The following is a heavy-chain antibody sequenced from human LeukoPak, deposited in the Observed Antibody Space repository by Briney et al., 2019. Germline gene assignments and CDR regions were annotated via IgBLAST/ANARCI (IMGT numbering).Heavy chain of an antibody. V-gene: IGHV3-30*04. Sequence: GRSLRLSCAASGFTFSSYAMHWVRQAPGKGLEWVAVISYDGSNKYYADSVKGRFTISRDNSKNTLYLQMNSLSAEDTAVYYCARPRIQLVYYYGMDVWGQGTTVTVSS. CDR3: ARPRIQLVYYYGMDV. CDR1: GFTFSSYA. D-gene: IGHD5-18*01. J-gene: IGHJ6*02. CDR2: ISYDGSNK.